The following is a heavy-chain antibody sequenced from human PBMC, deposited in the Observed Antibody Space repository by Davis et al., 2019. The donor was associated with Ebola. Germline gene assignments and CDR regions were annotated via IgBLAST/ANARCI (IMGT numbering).Heavy chain of an antibody. J-gene: IGHJ6*04. V-gene: IGHV3-7*04. CDR2: IKRDGSEK. Sequence: GESLKIPCAASGFPFSDYWMTWVRQAPGKGLEWVATIKRDGSEKYFVDSVKGRFTISRDNAKNSLYLQMSSLRAEDTAVYYCARGHYGMDVWGKGTTVTVSS. CDR1: GFPFSDYW. CDR3: ARGHYGMDV.